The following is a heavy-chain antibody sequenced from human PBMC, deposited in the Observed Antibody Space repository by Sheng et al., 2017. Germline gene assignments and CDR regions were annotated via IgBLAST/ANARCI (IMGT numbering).Heavy chain of an antibody. CDR3: ARGDLGKDFWTINWFDS. V-gene: IGHV1-69*11. D-gene: IGHD3-3*01. Sequence: QVQLVQSGAEVKKPGSSVKVSCKASGGTFSTSAFIWVRQAPGQGLEWMGIIIPMVGSLNYAQQFRGRVTISVDESTTTAYMDLSSLRSDDTAVYYCARGDLGKDFWTINWFDSWGQGTLVTVSS. J-gene: IGHJ5*01. CDR2: IIPMVGSL. CDR1: GGTFSTSA.